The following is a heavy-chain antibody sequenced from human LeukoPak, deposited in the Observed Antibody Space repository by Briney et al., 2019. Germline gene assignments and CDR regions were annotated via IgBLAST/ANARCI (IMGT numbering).Heavy chain of an antibody. J-gene: IGHJ6*02. CDR2: INPNSGGT. CDR3: ARDQDGMDV. Sequence: ASVKVSCKASGYSFTGYYVHWVGQAPGQGLEWMGWINPNSGGTNYAQNFQGRVTMTRDTSISTGYMELSRLRSDDTAVYYCARDQDGMDVWGQGTMVTVSS. CDR1: GYSFTGYY. V-gene: IGHV1-2*02.